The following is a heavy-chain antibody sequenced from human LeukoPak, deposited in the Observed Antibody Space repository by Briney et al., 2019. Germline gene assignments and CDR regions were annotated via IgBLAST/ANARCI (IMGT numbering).Heavy chain of an antibody. CDR3: AAYGGDWNFDS. D-gene: IGHD2-21*01. J-gene: IGHJ4*02. CDR2: ITYRRSA. CDR1: GSLDIYY. V-gene: IGHV4-34*01. Sequence: KTSETLSLTCAVYGSLDIYYFMFVRQPPGKGLQWLGEITYRRSADYNPSLKSRLTISIDVSQRQISLQLRSVTAADTAVYYCAAYGGDWNFDSWGQGTLVTVSS.